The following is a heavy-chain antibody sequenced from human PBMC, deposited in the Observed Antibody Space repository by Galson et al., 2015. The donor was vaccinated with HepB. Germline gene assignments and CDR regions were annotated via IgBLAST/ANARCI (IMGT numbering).Heavy chain of an antibody. CDR1: GFNFNYYA. CDR3: VKEDILSGFSVGSFHV. Sequence: SLRLSCAASGFNFNYYAMHWVRQAPGRGLEYISGITNDGVGTNYADSVNGRFTISRDNARKSLNLQATSLRPEDTALYYCVKEDILSGFSVGSFHVSGQGTMVTVSS. D-gene: IGHD3-9*01. J-gene: IGHJ3*01. V-gene: IGHV3-64D*06. CDR2: ITNDGVGT.